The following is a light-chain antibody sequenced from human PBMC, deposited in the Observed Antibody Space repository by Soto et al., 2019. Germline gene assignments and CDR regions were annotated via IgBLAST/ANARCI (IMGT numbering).Light chain of an antibody. J-gene: IGKJ4*01. V-gene: IGKV1D-12*01. CDR3: QQGNSFPLT. Sequence: DIQMTQSPSSVSASVGNSVTITCRASQDISNWLAWYQQKPGKAPNLLIYAASTLQSGVPSRFRGSGSGTDFTLTISNLQPEDLATYYCQQGNSFPLTFGGGTRVEIK. CDR2: AAS. CDR1: QDISNW.